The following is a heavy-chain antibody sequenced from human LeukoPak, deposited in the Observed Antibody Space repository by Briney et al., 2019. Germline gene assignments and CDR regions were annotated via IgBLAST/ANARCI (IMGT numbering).Heavy chain of an antibody. J-gene: IGHJ3*02. D-gene: IGHD3-22*01. CDR1: GFTFSSYA. CDR3: AKDSSGYYYGVNAAFDI. V-gene: IGHV3-23*01. CDR2: ISGSGGST. Sequence: GGSLRLSCAASGFTFSSYAMSWVRQAPGKGLEWVSAISGSGGSTYYADSVKGRFTISRDNSKNTLYLQMNSLRAEDTAVYYCAKDSSGYYYGVNAAFDIWGQGTMVTVSS.